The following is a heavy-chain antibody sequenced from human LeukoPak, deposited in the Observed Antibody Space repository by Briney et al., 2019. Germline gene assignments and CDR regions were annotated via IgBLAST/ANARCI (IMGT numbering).Heavy chain of an antibody. CDR1: GYTFTGYY. D-gene: IGHD3-3*01. CDR3: AREVFWSGYYTHNWFDP. Sequence: ASVKVSCTASGYTFTGYYMHWVRKAPAQGLEWMGRIYPNNGDTNYAQKFQGRLTMTRDTYIITAYMELRRLRSDDTAVYYCAREVFWSGYYTHNWFDPWGQGTLVTVSS. V-gene: IGHV1-2*06. J-gene: IGHJ5*02. CDR2: IYPNNGDT.